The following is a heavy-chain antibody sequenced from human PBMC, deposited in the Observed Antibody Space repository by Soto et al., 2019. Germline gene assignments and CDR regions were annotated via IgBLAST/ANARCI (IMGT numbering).Heavy chain of an antibody. CDR2: ISAYNGNT. Sequence: ASVKVSCKASGYTFTSYGISWVRQAPRQGLEWMGWISAYNGNTNYAQKLQGRVTMTTDTSTSTAYMELRSLRSDDTAVYYCARVRIVGATNNWFDPWGQGTLVTVSS. V-gene: IGHV1-18*04. D-gene: IGHD1-26*01. CDR3: ARVRIVGATNNWFDP. CDR1: GYTFTSYG. J-gene: IGHJ5*02.